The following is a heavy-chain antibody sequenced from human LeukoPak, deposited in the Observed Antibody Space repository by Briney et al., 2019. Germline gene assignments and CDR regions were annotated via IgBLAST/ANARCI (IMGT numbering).Heavy chain of an antibody. D-gene: IGHD6-13*01. Sequence: PGGSLRLSCAASGFTVSSNYMSWVRQPPGKGLEWIGYIYYSGSTNYNPSLKSRVTISVDTSKNQFSLKLSSVTAADTAVYYCARVAAAATYYFDYWGQGTLVTVSS. V-gene: IGHV4-59*08. CDR1: GFTVSSNY. CDR3: ARVAAAATYYFDY. J-gene: IGHJ4*02. CDR2: IYYSGST.